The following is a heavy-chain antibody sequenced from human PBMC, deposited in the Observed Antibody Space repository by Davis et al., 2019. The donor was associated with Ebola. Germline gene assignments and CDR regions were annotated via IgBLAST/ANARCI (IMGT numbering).Heavy chain of an antibody. CDR3: ARGEAAVTDITMTVVVIGDAFDI. V-gene: IGHV4-4*02. CDR2: IYHSGST. D-gene: IGHD3-22*01. CDR1: GDSISSRNW. Sequence: MPSETLSLTCAVSGDSISSRNWWSWVRQSPGKGLEWIGEIYHSGSTNYNPSLKSRVAISVDKSKNQFSLKLSSVTAADAAVYYCARGEAAVTDITMTVVVIGDAFDIWGQGTMVTVSS. J-gene: IGHJ3*02.